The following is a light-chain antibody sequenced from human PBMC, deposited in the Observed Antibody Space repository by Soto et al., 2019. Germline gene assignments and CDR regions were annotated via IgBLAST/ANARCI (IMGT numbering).Light chain of an antibody. CDR3: QQRSNWPHT. Sequence: ENLLTQSPGTLSLSPGERSTLSCMSSHRVISYLAWYQQKPGQAPRLLIYDASNRATGIPARFSGSGSGTDFTLTISSLEPEDFAVYYCQQRSNWPHTFGGGTKVDIK. CDR1: HRVISY. J-gene: IGKJ4*01. CDR2: DAS. V-gene: IGKV3-11*01.